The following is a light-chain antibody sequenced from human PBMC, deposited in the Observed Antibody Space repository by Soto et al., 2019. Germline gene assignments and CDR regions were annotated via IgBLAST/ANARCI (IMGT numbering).Light chain of an antibody. CDR3: QHYGSPGT. Sequence: EGATLSCRASQSVSSNLAWYKQKPGQAPSLLIYGASNRATGIPDRFSGSGSGTDFTLTIRRLEPEDFAVDYCQHYGSPGTFGQGTKVEIK. V-gene: IGKV3-20*01. CDR1: QSVSSN. CDR2: GAS. J-gene: IGKJ1*01.